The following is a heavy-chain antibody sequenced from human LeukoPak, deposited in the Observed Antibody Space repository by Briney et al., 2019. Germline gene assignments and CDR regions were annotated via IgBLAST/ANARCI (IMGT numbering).Heavy chain of an antibody. J-gene: IGHJ4*02. D-gene: IGHD3-10*01. CDR1: GFTFSSYA. CDR2: ISGSGGST. CDR3: AKGYYGSGSYYFDY. Sequence: GGSLRLSCAASGFTFSSYAVTWVRQAPGKGLEWVSGISGSGGSTYYADSVKGRFTISRDNSQNTLYLQMNSLRAEDTAVYYCAKGYYGSGSYYFDYWGQGTLVTVSS. V-gene: IGHV3-23*01.